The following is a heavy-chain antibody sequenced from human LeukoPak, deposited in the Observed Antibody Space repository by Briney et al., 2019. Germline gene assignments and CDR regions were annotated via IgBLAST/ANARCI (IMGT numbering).Heavy chain of an antibody. Sequence: GASVKVSCKASGYTFTGYYMHWVRQAPGQGLEWMGLISAYNGNTNYAQKLQGRVTMTTDTSTSTAYMEPRSLRSDDTAVYYCARDTRYRVAAAGTPSYAFDIWGQGTMVTVSS. J-gene: IGHJ3*02. D-gene: IGHD6-13*01. V-gene: IGHV1-18*04. CDR2: ISAYNGNT. CDR3: ARDTRYRVAAAGTPSYAFDI. CDR1: GYTFTGYY.